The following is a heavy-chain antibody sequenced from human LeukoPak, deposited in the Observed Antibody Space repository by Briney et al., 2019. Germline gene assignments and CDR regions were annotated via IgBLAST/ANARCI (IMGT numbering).Heavy chain of an antibody. D-gene: IGHD3-22*01. J-gene: IGHJ4*02. CDR3: ARVTTGGYYNC. CDR2: IYTSGST. V-gene: IGHV4-61*02. Sequence: KTSETLSLTCTVSGGPISSGSYYWSWIRQPAGKGLEWIGRIYTSGSTNYNPSLKSRVTISVDTSKNQFSLKLSSVTAADTAVYYCARVTTGGYYNCWGQGTLVTVSS. CDR1: GGPISSGSYY.